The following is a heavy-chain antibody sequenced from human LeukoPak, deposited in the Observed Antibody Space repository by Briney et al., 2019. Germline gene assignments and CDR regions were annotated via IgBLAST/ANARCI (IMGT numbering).Heavy chain of an antibody. CDR1: GDSVSSNNGA. CDR3: TRAVGTSGWYTFDY. CDR2: TYYRSKWYD. J-gene: IGHJ4*02. D-gene: IGHD6-19*01. Sequence: SQTFSLTCAISGDSVSSNNGAWNWIRQSPSRGLEWLGRTYYRSKWYDDYAEYMKGRIIISPDTSKNQFSLQLHSVTPEDTAVYYCTRAVGTSGWYTFDYWGQGTLVTVSS. V-gene: IGHV6-1*01.